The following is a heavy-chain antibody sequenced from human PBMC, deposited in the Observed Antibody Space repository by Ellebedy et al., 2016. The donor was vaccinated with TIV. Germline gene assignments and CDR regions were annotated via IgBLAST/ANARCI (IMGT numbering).Heavy chain of an antibody. J-gene: IGHJ5*02. V-gene: IGHV4-59*07. CDR1: GGSISSYY. CDR3: ARTRVGYSYGWNWFDP. CDR2: IYYSGST. D-gene: IGHD5-18*01. Sequence: SDTLSLTCTVSGGSISSYYWSWIRQPPGKGLEWIGYIYYSGSTNYNPSLKSRVTISVDTSKNQFSLKLSSVTAADTAVYYCARTRVGYSYGWNWFDPWGQGTLVTVSS.